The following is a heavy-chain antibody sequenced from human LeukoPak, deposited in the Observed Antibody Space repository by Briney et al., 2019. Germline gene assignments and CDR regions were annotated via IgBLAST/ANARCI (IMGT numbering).Heavy chain of an antibody. V-gene: IGHV1-2*02. J-gene: IGHJ4*02. CDR1: GYTFTGYY. CDR2: INPNSGGT. Sequence: ASVKVSRKASGYTFTGYYMHWVRQAPGQGLEWMGWINPNSGGTNYAQKFQGRVTMTRDTSISTAYMELSRLRSDDAAVYYCARGVSSSWYYFDYWGQGTLVTVSS. CDR3: ARGVSSSWYYFDY. D-gene: IGHD6-13*01.